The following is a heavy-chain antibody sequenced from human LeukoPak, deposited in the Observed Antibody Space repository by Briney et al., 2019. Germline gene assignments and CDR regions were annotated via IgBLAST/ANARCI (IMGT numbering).Heavy chain of an antibody. CDR1: GGSISSSSYY. Sequence: SETLSLTCTVSGGSISSSSYYWGWIRQPPGKGLEWIGGIYYSGSTYYNPSLKSRVTISVDTSKNQFSLKLSSVTAAVTAVYYCARHSISDIVVVPASYFDYWGQGTLVTVSS. J-gene: IGHJ4*02. D-gene: IGHD2-2*01. CDR3: ARHSISDIVVVPASYFDY. V-gene: IGHV4-39*01. CDR2: IYYSGST.